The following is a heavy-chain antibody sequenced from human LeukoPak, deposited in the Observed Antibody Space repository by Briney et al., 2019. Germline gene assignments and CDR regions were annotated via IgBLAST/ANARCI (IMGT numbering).Heavy chain of an antibody. Sequence: QAGGSLRLSCAASGFTFTNFWMSWVRQAPGKGLEWVANIAQDGSEEYYLDSVKGRFTISRDNAKNSLYLQMNSLRAEDTAVYYCARGGFLEWLLPFDYWGQGTLVTVSS. D-gene: IGHD3-3*01. CDR3: ARGGFLEWLLPFDY. V-gene: IGHV3-7*01. CDR2: IAQDGSEE. CDR1: GFTFTNFW. J-gene: IGHJ4*02.